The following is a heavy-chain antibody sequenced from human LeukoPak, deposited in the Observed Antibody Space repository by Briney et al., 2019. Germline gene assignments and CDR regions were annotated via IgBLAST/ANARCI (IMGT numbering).Heavy chain of an antibody. V-gene: IGHV4-39*07. CDR3: ARGGECTNGVCLNWFDP. Sequence: SETLSLTCTVSGGSISSSSYYWSWIRQPPGEGLEWIGEINHSGSTNYNPSLKSRVTISVDTSKNQFSLKLSSVTAADTAVYYCARGGECTNGVCLNWFDPWGQGTLVTVSS. CDR2: INHSGST. D-gene: IGHD2-8*01. CDR1: GGSISSSSYY. J-gene: IGHJ5*02.